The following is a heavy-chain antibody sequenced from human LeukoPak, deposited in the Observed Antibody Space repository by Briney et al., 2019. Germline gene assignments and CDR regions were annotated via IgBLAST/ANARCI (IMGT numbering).Heavy chain of an antibody. V-gene: IGHV4-34*01. J-gene: IGHJ4*02. D-gene: IGHD3-22*01. CDR1: GGSFSDYF. CDR2: ISHSGST. CDR3: VTYYYGSSAPKRNY. Sequence: SETLSLTCAVYGGSFSDYFWSWIRQPPGKGLEWIGEISHSGSTTYNPSLRSRVTISGDTSKKQFSPKLSSVTAADTAVYYCVTYYYGSSAPKRNYWGQGILVTVSS.